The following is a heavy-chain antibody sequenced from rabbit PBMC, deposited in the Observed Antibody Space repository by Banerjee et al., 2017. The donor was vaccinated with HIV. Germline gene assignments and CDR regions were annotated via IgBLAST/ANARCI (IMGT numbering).Heavy chain of an antibody. V-gene: IGHV1S45*01. D-gene: IGHD7-1*01. CDR3: ARAGYNGWPLYFNL. Sequence: QEQLVESGGGLVQPEGSLTLTCTASGFSFSGTYYISWVRQAPGKGLEWIGCIVTGSGITWYTTWAKGRFTISKTSSTTVTLQMTSLTVADTATYFCARAGYNGWPLYFNLWGPGTLVTVS. J-gene: IGHJ4*01. CDR1: GFSFSGTYY. CDR2: IVTGSGIT.